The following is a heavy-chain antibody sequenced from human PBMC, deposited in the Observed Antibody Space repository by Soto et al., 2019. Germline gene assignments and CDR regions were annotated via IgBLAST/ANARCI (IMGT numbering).Heavy chain of an antibody. D-gene: IGHD2-15*01. V-gene: IGHV1-46*01. J-gene: IGHJ6*02. CDR1: GYTFTSYY. CDR2: INPSGGST. Sequence: GASVKVSCKASGYTFTSYYMHWVRQAPGQGLEWMGIINPSGGSTSYAQKFQGRVTMTRDTSTSTVYMELSSLRSEDTAVYYCARDGSPAGVKGGNYYYGMDGRAQRTTVTVSS. CDR3: ARDGSPAGVKGGNYYYGMDG.